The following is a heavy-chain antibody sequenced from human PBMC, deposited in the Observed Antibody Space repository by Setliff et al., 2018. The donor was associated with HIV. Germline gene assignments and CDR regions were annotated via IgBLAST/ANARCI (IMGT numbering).Heavy chain of an antibody. V-gene: IGHV4-61*01. CDR2: IYYTGST. J-gene: IGHJ3*01. CDR1: GGSVGSGSYY. Sequence: SETLSLTCTVSGGSVGSGSYYWSWVRQPPGKGLEWIGYIYYTGSTNYNPSLKSRVTMSVDTSKNQFSLELTSVTAADTAVYYCARQGAGYYYDSSEYYTGNGFDFWGQGTLVTVSS. CDR3: ARQGAGYYYDSSEYYTGNGFDF. D-gene: IGHD3-22*01.